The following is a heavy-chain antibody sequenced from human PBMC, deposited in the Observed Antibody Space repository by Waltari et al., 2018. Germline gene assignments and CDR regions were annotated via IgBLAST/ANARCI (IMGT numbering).Heavy chain of an antibody. CDR3: ARDLGGRHHLTYGMDV. Sequence: QVQLVQSGAEVKKPGSSVKVSCKASGGTFSSYANSWVRRYPGQGLEWMGGIIPIFGTANYAQKFQGRVTITADESTSTAYMELSSLRSEDTAVYYCARDLGGRHHLTYGMDVWGQGTTVTVSS. V-gene: IGHV1-69*01. CDR2: IIPIFGTA. D-gene: IGHD3-9*01. J-gene: IGHJ6*02. CDR1: GGTFSSYA.